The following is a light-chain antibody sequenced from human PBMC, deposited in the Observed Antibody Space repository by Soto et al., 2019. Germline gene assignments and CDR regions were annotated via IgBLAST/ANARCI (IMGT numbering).Light chain of an antibody. CDR3: QQSYSTPWT. J-gene: IGKJ1*01. V-gene: IGKV1-39*01. Sequence: DIQMTQSPSSLSASVRERVTIACRASQSITNNLNWYQQKPGRAPKLLIYRVSNLQSGVPPRFSGSGSGTDFTLTISGLQPDDFATYYCQQSYSTPWTFGQGTKV. CDR2: RVS. CDR1: QSITNN.